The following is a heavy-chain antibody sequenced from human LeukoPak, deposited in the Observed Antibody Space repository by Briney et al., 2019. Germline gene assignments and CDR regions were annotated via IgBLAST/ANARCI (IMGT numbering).Heavy chain of an antibody. CDR3: ARDRAEWELLPIYDY. D-gene: IGHD1-26*01. CDR1: GGSISSGSYY. V-gene: IGHV4-61*02. Sequence: SQXLSLTCTVSGGSISSGSYYWRWLRQPAGKGLEWIGRIYTSGSTNYNPSLKSRVTISVDTSKNQFSLKLSSVTAADTAVYYCARDRAEWELLPIYDYWGQGTLVTVSS. J-gene: IGHJ4*02. CDR2: IYTSGST.